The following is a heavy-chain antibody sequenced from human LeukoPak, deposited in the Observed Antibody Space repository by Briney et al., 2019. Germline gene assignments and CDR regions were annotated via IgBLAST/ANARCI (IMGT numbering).Heavy chain of an antibody. CDR1: GYTFTSYG. CDR3: ARDFPYYYDSSGYYRVASDAFDI. Sequence: GASVKVSCKASGYTFTSYGISWVRQAPGQGLEWMGWISAYNGNTNYAQKLQGRVTMTTDTSTSTAYMELRSLRSDDTAVYYCARDFPYYYDSSGYYRVASDAFDIWGQGTMVTVSS. CDR2: ISAYNGNT. V-gene: IGHV1-18*01. J-gene: IGHJ3*02. D-gene: IGHD3-22*01.